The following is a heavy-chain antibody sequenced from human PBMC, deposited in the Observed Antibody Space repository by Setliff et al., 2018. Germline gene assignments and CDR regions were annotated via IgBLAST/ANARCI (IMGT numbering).Heavy chain of an antibody. J-gene: IGHJ3*02. CDR3: ARSAANGGHDPFDI. Sequence: GESLKISCAASGFPFSIYSMHWVRQAPGKGLEWVSSIXXSSXHIYYKDSXXGRFTISRDNARNSLYLQMNSLRADDTAVYYCARSAANGGHDPFDIWGQGTMVTVSS. CDR2: IXXSSXHI. CDR1: GFPFSIYS. V-gene: IGHV3-21*01. D-gene: IGHD6-25*01.